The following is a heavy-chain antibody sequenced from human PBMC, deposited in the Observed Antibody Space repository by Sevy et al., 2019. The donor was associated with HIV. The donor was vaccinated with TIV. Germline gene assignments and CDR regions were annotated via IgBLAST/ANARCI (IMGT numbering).Heavy chain of an antibody. CDR1: GGSISSYY. J-gene: IGHJ5*02. CDR3: ARAIAVAETWFDP. V-gene: IGHV4-59*01. D-gene: IGHD6-19*01. Sequence: SETLSLTCTVSGGSISSYYWSWIRQPPGKGLEWIGYIYYSGSTNHNPSLKSRVTISVVTSKNQFSLKLSSVTAADTAVYYCARAIAVAETWFDPWGQGTLVTVSS. CDR2: IYYSGST.